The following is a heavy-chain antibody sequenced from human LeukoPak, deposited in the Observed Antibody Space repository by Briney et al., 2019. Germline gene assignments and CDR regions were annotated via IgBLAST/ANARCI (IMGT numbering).Heavy chain of an antibody. Sequence: SVKVSCKASGGTFSSYAISWVRQAPGQGLEWMGRIIPIFGTANYAQKFQGRVTITTDESTSTAYMELSSLRSEDTAVYYCAREDQEHYDILTGYSTVAFDIWGQGTMVTVSP. D-gene: IGHD3-9*01. CDR3: AREDQEHYDILTGYSTVAFDI. CDR2: IIPIFGTA. CDR1: GGTFSSYA. V-gene: IGHV1-69*05. J-gene: IGHJ3*02.